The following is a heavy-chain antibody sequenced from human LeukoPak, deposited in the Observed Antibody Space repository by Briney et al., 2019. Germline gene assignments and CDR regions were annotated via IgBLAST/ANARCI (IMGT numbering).Heavy chain of an antibody. Sequence: PGGSLRLSCAASGFTFSSYSMNWVRQAPGKGLEWVSSISSSSSYIYYADSVKGRFTISRDNAKNSLYLQMNSLRAEDTAVYYCARSIWFGEFFSYYFDYWGQGTLVTVSS. V-gene: IGHV3-21*01. D-gene: IGHD3-10*01. CDR2: ISSSSSYI. J-gene: IGHJ4*02. CDR1: GFTFSSYS. CDR3: ARSIWFGEFFSYYFDY.